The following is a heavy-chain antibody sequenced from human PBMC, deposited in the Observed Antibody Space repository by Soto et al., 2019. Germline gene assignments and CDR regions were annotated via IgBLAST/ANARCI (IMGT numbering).Heavy chain of an antibody. J-gene: IGHJ4*02. CDR3: AVQEADSSSY. CDR1: GYTFTSYG. D-gene: IGHD6-13*01. V-gene: IGHV1-18*01. Sequence: ASVKISCKASGYTFTSYGISCVRQAPGQGLEWMGWISAYNGNTNYAQKLQGRVTMTTDTSTSTAYMELRSLRSDDTAVYYCAVQEADSSSYWGQGTLVTVSS. CDR2: ISAYNGNT.